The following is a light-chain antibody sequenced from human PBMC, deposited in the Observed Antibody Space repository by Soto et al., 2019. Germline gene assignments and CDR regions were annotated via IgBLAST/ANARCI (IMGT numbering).Light chain of an antibody. CDR3: MQGTKYPPT. CDR2: KVS. CDR1: XXLVYSDGNTY. J-gene: IGKJ1*01. V-gene: IGKV2-30*01. Sequence: KRYQLFLPVXLGEXVPIXXGXSXXLVYSDGNTYLNWCHQTPGQAARRLIYKVSNRDSGVPDRFSGSGSGTDFTLKISRVETEDVGVYFCMQGTKYPPTFFQGT.